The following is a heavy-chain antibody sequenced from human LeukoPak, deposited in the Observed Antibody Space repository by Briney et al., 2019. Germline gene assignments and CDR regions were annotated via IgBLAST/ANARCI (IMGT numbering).Heavy chain of an antibody. J-gene: IGHJ4*02. Sequence: PGGSLRLSCAASGFTFNNYAMSWVRQAPGKGPEWVSAISGGGYSTYYADSVKGRFTISRDNSKNTMYLQMNSLRAEDTAVYYCAKPDNSWSFDYWGQGTLVTVSS. D-gene: IGHD6-13*01. V-gene: IGHV3-23*01. CDR3: AKPDNSWSFDY. CDR2: ISGGGYST. CDR1: GFTFNNYA.